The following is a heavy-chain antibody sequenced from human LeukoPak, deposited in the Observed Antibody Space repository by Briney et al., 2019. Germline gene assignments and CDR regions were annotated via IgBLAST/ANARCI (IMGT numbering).Heavy chain of an antibody. CDR1: GFTFSSYS. CDR2: ISSSSSYI. J-gene: IGHJ3*02. D-gene: IGHD2-2*01. CDR3: ASYCSSTSCLDAFDI. V-gene: IGHV3-21*01. Sequence: GGSLRLPCAASGFTFSSYSMNWVRQAPGKGLEWVSSISSSSSYIYYADSVKGRFTISRDNAKNSLYLQMNSLRAEDTAVYYCASYCSSTSCLDAFDIWGQGTMVTVSS.